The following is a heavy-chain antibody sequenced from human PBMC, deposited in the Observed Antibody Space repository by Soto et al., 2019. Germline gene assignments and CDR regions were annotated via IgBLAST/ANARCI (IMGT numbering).Heavy chain of an antibody. CDR3: AKEAGDH. CDR1: GGNFNTYA. J-gene: IGHJ4*02. CDR2: IIPMFDIK. Sequence: QLQLVQSGAEVKERGSSVKISCKTSGGNFNTYALTWVRQAPGQGLEWIGGIIPMFDIKNVAQRFQGRVTLNADDSMTTAYMEMTSLRSDDTAVYYCAKEAGDHWGQWTLVTVSS. V-gene: IGHV1-69*01. D-gene: IGHD3-10*01.